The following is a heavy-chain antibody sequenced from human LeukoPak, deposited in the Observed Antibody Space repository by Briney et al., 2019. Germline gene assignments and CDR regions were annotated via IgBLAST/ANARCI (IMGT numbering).Heavy chain of an antibody. Sequence: ASENVSCKASGYTFTGYYMHWVRQAPGQGLEWMGLIKPNSGGTNYAKKFQGRVTMTRDTSISTAYMELSRLRSDDTAVYYCAREGGYCSSTSCYVGYWGQGTLVTVSS. CDR1: GYTFTGYY. V-gene: IGHV1-2*02. CDR3: AREGGYCSSTSCYVGY. J-gene: IGHJ4*02. D-gene: IGHD2-2*01. CDR2: IKPNSGGT.